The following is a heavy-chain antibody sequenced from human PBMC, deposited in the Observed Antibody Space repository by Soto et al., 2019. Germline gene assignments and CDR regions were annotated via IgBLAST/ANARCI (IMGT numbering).Heavy chain of an antibody. CDR3: ASLHVDTAMVPDSQHYYYRMDV. J-gene: IGHJ6*02. CDR2: IIPIFGTA. CDR1: GGTFSSYA. D-gene: IGHD5-18*01. Sequence: SVKVSCKASGGTFSSYAISWVRQAPGQGLEWMGGIIPIFGTANYAQKFQGRVTITADESTSTAYMELSSLRSEDTAVYYCASLHVDTAMVPDSQHYYYRMDVWGQGTTVTVSS. V-gene: IGHV1-69*13.